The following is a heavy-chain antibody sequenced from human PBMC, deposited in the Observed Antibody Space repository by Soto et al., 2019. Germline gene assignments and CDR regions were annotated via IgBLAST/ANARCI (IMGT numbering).Heavy chain of an antibody. CDR2: IRHSGTT. CDR1: GGAFSGYY. V-gene: IGHV4-34*01. Sequence: QVQLQQWGAGLLKPSENLSLTCAVYGGAFSGYYWSWIRQPPGKGLEWIGEIRHSGTTTYNPSLKSRVTISVDTSKNQFSLKLSSVTAADTAIYYCARGRVGTVTDAFDIWGQGTMVTVSS. D-gene: IGHD4-17*01. CDR3: ARGRVGTVTDAFDI. J-gene: IGHJ3*02.